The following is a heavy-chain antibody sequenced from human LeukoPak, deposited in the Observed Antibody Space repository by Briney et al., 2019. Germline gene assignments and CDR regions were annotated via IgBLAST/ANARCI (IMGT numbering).Heavy chain of an antibody. D-gene: IGHD3-22*01. Sequence: SETLSLTCTVSGGSISSSSYYWGWIRQPPGKGLEWIGSIYYSGSTYYNPSLKSRVTISVDTSKNQFSLKLSSVTAADTAVYYCARHCYDSSGYYAFFDYWGQRTLVTVSS. CDR1: GGSISSSSYY. V-gene: IGHV4-39*01. CDR2: IYYSGST. J-gene: IGHJ4*02. CDR3: ARHCYDSSGYYAFFDY.